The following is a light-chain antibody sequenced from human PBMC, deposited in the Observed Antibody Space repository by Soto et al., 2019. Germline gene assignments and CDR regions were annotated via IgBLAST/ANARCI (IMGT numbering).Light chain of an antibody. J-gene: IGKJ1*01. V-gene: IGKV3-20*01. Sequence: IVLTQSPGTLSLSPGERATLSCRASQSVRSDYLAWYQQKPGQAPRLHTYGASTRATGIPDRFTGSGSGTDFTLTISRLEPEDFAVYYCQQYGSSPRTFGQGTKVDIK. CDR1: QSVRSDY. CDR3: QQYGSSPRT. CDR2: GAS.